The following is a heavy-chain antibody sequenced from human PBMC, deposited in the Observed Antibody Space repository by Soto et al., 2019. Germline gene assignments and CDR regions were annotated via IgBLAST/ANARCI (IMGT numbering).Heavy chain of an antibody. CDR2: IYYSGST. D-gene: IGHD4-17*01. CDR1: GGSISSYY. J-gene: IGHJ4*02. Sequence: QVQLQESGPGLVKPSETLSLTCTVSGGSISSYYWSWIRQPPGKGLEWIGYIYYSGSTNYNPSLNSRATISVDTSKNQFSLKLSSVTAADTAVYYCARRYGDCFDYWGQGTLVTVSS. V-gene: IGHV4-59*08. CDR3: ARRYGDCFDY.